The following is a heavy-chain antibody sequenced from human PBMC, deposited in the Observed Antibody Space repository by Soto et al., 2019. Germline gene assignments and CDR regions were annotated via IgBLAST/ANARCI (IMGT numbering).Heavy chain of an antibody. D-gene: IGHD5-18*01. CDR2: INHSGST. J-gene: IGHJ6*02. CDR1: GGSFSGYY. V-gene: IGHV4-34*01. Sequence: LTCAVYGGSFSGYYWSWIRQPPGKGLEWIGEINHSGSTNYNPSLKSRVTISVDTSKNQFSLKLSSVTAADTAVYYCARGIRGYSYGYLGYYYGMDVWGQGTTVTVSS. CDR3: ARGIRGYSYGYLGYYYGMDV.